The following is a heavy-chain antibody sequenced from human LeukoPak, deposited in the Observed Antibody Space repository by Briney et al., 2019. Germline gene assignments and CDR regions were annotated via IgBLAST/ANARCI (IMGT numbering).Heavy chain of an antibody. D-gene: IGHD6-19*01. CDR3: ARGAVALFDY. CDR2: IYYSGST. V-gene: IGHV4-59*01. J-gene: IGHJ4*02. CDR1: GGSIRSYY. Sequence: KPSETLSLTCTVSGGSIRSYYWSWIRQPPGKGLEWIGYIYYSGSTNYNPSLKSRVTISVDTSKNQFSLKLSSVTAADTAVYYCARGAVALFDYWGQGTLVTVSS.